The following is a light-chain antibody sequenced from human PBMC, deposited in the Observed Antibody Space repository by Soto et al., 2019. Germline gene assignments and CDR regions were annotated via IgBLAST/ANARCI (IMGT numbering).Light chain of an antibody. Sequence: EIVLTQSPATLSLSPGERATLSCRASQSISSHLAWYQQKPGQAPRLLMYDVSKRATGIPARFSGSGSGTDFTLTISSLESEDFAVYYCQQRPNWPLTFGGGTKVEIK. CDR3: QQRPNWPLT. J-gene: IGKJ4*01. CDR2: DVS. V-gene: IGKV3-11*01. CDR1: QSISSH.